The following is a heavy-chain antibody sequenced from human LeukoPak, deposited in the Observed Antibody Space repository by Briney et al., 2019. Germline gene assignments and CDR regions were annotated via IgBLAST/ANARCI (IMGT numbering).Heavy chain of an antibody. D-gene: IGHD6-19*01. Sequence: SETLPLTCTVSGGSISSYYWSWIRQPPGKGLEWIGYIYYSGSTNYNPSLKSRVTISVDTSKNQFSLKLSSVTAADTAVYYCARVSSGYYYYYGMDVWGQGTTVTVSS. CDR1: GGSISSYY. CDR3: ARVSSGYYYYYGMDV. CDR2: IYYSGST. J-gene: IGHJ6*02. V-gene: IGHV4-59*01.